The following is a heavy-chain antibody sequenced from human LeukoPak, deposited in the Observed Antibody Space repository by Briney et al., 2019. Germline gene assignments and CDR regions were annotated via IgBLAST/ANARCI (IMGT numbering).Heavy chain of an antibody. V-gene: IGHV3-9*01. D-gene: IGHD3-22*01. CDR1: GFTFDDYA. CDR2: ISWNSGSI. J-gene: IGHJ4*02. Sequence: PGRSLRLSCAASGFTFDDYAMHWVRQAPGKGLEWVSGISWNSGSIGYADSVKGRFTISRDNAKNSLYPQMNSLRAEDTALYYCAKAGMIVVGSPFDYWGQGTLVTVSS. CDR3: AKAGMIVVGSPFDY.